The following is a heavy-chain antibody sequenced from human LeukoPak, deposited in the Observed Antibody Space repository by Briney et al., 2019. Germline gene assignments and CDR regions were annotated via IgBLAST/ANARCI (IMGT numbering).Heavy chain of an antibody. Sequence: SETLSPTCTVSGGSISSYDWSRIRQPAGKGLEWIGRTYTSGSTNYNPSLKSRVTMSVDMSKDQFSLKLSSMIAADTAVYYCARVSSSWYQDWYFDLWGRGTLVTVPS. CDR2: TYTSGST. J-gene: IGHJ2*01. V-gene: IGHV4-4*07. D-gene: IGHD6-13*01. CDR1: GGSISSYD. CDR3: ARVSSSWYQDWYFDL.